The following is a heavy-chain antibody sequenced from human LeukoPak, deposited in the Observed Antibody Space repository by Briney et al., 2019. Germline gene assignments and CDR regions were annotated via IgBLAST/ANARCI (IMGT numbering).Heavy chain of an antibody. CDR3: ARVGGFEYSSSSGWWFDP. V-gene: IGHV4-59*01. Sequence: SETLSLTCTVSGDSISRYYWSWIRQPPGKGPEWIGYIYYSGSTNYNPSLKSRVTISIDTSKNQFSLKLSSVTAADTAVYYCARVGGFEYSSSSGWWFDPWGQGTLVTVSS. CDR1: GDSISRYY. D-gene: IGHD6-6*01. CDR2: IYYSGST. J-gene: IGHJ5*02.